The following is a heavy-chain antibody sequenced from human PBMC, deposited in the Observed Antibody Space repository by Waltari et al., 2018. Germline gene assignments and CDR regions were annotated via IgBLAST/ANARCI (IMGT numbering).Heavy chain of an antibody. D-gene: IGHD3-22*01. V-gene: IGHV4-38-2*01. CDR2: IYHSGST. CDR1: GYSISSGYY. CDR3: ASRMMIVGSGFDY. J-gene: IGHJ4*02. Sequence: QVQLQESGPGLVKPSETLSLTCAVSGYSISSGYYWGWIRQPPGKGLEWIGSIYHSGSTYYNPSLKSRVTISVDTSKNQFSLKLSSVTAADTAVYYCASRMMIVGSGFDYWGQGTLVTVSS.